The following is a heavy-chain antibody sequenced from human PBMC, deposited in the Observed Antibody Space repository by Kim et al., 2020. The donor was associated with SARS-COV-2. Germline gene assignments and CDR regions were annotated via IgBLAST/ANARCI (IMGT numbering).Heavy chain of an antibody. D-gene: IGHD6-13*01. J-gene: IGHJ4*02. CDR1: GFMFSHYT. CDR2: IGHEGGT. Sequence: GGSLRLSCTASGFMFSHYTMTWVRQAPGKGLEWVSSIGHEGGTEYADSVKGRFTISRDDSKSTLYLHMNSLRAEDTAVYYCAKVHAAPSWGQGTLVTVS. V-gene: IGHV3-23*01. CDR3: AKVHAAPS.